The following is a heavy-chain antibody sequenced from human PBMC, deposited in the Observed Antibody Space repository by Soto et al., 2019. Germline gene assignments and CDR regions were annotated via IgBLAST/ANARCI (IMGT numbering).Heavy chain of an antibody. J-gene: IGHJ1*01. D-gene: IGHD3-22*01. CDR2: ISAYNGNT. Sequence: ASVKVSCKASGYTFTSYGISWVRQAPGQGLEWMGWISAYNGNTNYAQKLQGRVTMTTDTSTSTAYMELRSLRSDDTAVYYCARGPPEGEQWLLPRALGYWGQGTLVTVSS. CDR1: GYTFTSYG. CDR3: ARGPPEGEQWLLPRALGY. V-gene: IGHV1-18*04.